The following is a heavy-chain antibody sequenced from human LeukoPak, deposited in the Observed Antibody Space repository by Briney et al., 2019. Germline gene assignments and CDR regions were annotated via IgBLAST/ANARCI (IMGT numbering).Heavy chain of an antibody. CDR1: GFTFSSYA. CDR3: AKEIVFLFGDP. Sequence: PGGSLRLSCAASGFTFSSYAMTWVRQAPGKGLEWVATIVSDGYKAYYADSVKGRFAISRDNSQNTVHLQMNSLRAEDTATYYCAKEIVFLFGDPWGQGALVTVSS. J-gene: IGHJ5*02. V-gene: IGHV3-23*01. CDR2: IVSDGYKA. D-gene: IGHD2/OR15-2a*01.